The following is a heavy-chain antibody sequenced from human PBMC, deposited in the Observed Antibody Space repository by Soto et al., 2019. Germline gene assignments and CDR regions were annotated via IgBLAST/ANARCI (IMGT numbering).Heavy chain of an antibody. CDR3: ARSRTTVRRKGGNWFDP. Sequence: QVQLQESGPGLVKPSGTLSLTCAVSGGSISSSNWWSWVRQPPGKGLEWIGAIYHSGSTNHNPPLKSRVTISLDKPKNQFSLKLSSVTAADTAVYYCARSRTTVRRKGGNWFDPWGQGTLVTVSS. V-gene: IGHV4-4*02. D-gene: IGHD4-4*01. J-gene: IGHJ5*02. CDR1: GGSISSSNW. CDR2: IYHSGST.